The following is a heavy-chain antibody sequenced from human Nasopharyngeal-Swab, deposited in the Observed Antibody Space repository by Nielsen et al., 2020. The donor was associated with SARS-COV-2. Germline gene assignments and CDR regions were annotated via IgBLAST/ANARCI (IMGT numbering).Heavy chain of an antibody. V-gene: IGHV1-8*01. D-gene: IGHD6-19*01. Sequence: WGRQAPGQGLEWMGWMNPNSGNTGYAQKFQGRVTMTRNTSISTAYMELSSLRSEDTAVYYCARGLYSSGFSYYYYGMDVWGQGTTVTVSS. CDR2: MNPNSGNT. CDR3: ARGLYSSGFSYYYYGMDV. J-gene: IGHJ6*02.